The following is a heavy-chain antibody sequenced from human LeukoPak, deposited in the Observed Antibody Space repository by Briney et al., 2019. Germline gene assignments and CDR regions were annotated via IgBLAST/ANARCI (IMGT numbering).Heavy chain of an antibody. D-gene: IGHD1-26*01. Sequence: ASVKVSCKASGYTFTSYRIHWMRQAPGQGLEWMGVINPNGGGTNYAQKFQGRVTMTRDTSTTTVYMELSSLRSEDTAVYYCARGLGSGSYYGYWGQGTLVTVSS. CDR2: INPNGGGT. CDR3: ARGLGSGSYYGY. J-gene: IGHJ4*02. CDR1: GYTFTSYR. V-gene: IGHV1-46*01.